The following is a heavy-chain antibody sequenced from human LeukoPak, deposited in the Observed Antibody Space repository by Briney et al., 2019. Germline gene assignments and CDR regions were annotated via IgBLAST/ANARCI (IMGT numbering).Heavy chain of an antibody. J-gene: IGHJ4*02. Sequence: SQTLSLTCTVSGGSISSGSYYWSWIRQPAGKGLEWIGRIYTSGSTNYNPSLKSRVTISVDTSKNQFSLKLSSVTAADTAVYYCAVEVGADLAYWGQGTLVTVSS. CDR1: GGSISSGSYY. V-gene: IGHV4-61*02. CDR2: IYTSGST. CDR3: AVEVGADLAY. D-gene: IGHD1-26*01.